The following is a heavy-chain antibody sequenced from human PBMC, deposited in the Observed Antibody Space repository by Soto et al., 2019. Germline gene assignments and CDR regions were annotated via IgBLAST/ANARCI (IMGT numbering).Heavy chain of an antibody. CDR1: GFTLSSYA. D-gene: IGHD1-26*01. J-gene: IGHJ4*02. Sequence: PGGSLRLSCAASGFTLSSYAMSWVRQTPGKGLVWVSRVNSDGHDTVYADSVKGRFTLSRDNAKNTVFLQMSSLRAEDTAVYYCTRGRENYSYFDYWGQGIVVTVS. V-gene: IGHV3-74*01. CDR3: TRGRENYSYFDY. CDR2: VNSDGHDT.